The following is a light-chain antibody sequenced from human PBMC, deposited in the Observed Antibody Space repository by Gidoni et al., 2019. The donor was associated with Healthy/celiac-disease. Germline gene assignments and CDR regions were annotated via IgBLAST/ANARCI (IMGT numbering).Light chain of an antibody. CDR3: QQYNSYPWT. V-gene: IGKV1-5*03. Sequence: DIQMTQSPSTLSASVGDRVTIPCRASQSISSWLAWYQQKPGKAPKRLIYKASSLESGVPSRFSGSGSGTEFTLTISSLQPDDFATYYCQQYNSYPWTFGQXTKVEIK. CDR1: QSISSW. J-gene: IGKJ1*01. CDR2: KAS.